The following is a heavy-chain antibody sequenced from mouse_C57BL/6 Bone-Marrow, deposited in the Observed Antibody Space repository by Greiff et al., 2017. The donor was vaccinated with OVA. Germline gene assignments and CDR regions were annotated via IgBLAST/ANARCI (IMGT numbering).Heavy chain of an antibody. CDR3: ARNASSYGYFDV. V-gene: IGHV1-72*01. J-gene: IGHJ1*03. CDR1: GYTFTSYW. Sequence: QVQLQQPGAELVKPGASVKLSCKASGYTFTSYWMHWVKQRPGRGLEWIGRIAPNSGGTKYNEKFKSKATLTVDKPSSTAYMQLSSLTSEDSAIYYCARNASSYGYFDVWGTGTTVTVSS. CDR2: IAPNSGGT. D-gene: IGHD1-1*01.